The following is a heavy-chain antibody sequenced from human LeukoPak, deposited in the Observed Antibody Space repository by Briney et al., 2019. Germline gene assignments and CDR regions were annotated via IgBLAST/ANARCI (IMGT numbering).Heavy chain of an antibody. CDR1: GGSISSSSYY. V-gene: IGHV4-39*01. J-gene: IGHJ4*02. CDR3: ARRGLLVVPL. D-gene: IGHD2-8*02. CDR2: IYYRGTP. Sequence: SETLSLTCTVSGGSISSSSYYWGWIRQPPGKGLEWIGSIYYRGTPYYSPSLESRVTISADTSKNQFSLSLTSVTAADTAVYYCARRGLLVVPLWGQGTLVTVSS.